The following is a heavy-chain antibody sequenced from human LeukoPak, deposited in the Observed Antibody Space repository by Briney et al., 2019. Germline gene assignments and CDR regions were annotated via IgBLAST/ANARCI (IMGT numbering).Heavy chain of an antibody. J-gene: IGHJ5*02. D-gene: IGHD1-26*01. CDR1: GFIVNYNY. V-gene: IGHV3-66*01. CDR2: IYSGGST. Sequence: GGSLRLSCAAPGFIVNYNYMSWVRQAPGKGLEWVSVIYSGGSTYYADSVKGRFTISRDNSKNMVYLQMKSLRVEDTAVYYCARVKVGITYWFDPWGQGTLATVSS. CDR3: ARVKVGITYWFDP.